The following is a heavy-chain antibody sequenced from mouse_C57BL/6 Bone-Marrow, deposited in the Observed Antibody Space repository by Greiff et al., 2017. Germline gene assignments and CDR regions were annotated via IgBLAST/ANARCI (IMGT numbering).Heavy chain of an antibody. J-gene: IGHJ4*01. D-gene: IGHD2-2*01. CDR2: INPNNGGT. CDR3: ANDLLWLRRYYYAMDY. V-gene: IGHV1-22*01. Sequence: VQLQQSGPELVKPGASVKMSCKASRYTFTDYNMHWVKQSHGKSLEWIGYINPNNGGTSYNQKFKGKATLTVNQSSSTAYMQLRSLTSEDSAVYYCANDLLWLRRYYYAMDYWGQGTSVTVSS. CDR1: RYTFTDYN.